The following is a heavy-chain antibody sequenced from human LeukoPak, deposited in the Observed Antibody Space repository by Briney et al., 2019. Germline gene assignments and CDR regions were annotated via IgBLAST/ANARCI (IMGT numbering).Heavy chain of an antibody. CDR3: ARGSYDSSGYFIDY. Sequence: SETLSLTCTVSVGSISSYYWSCIRQPPGKGLEWIGYIYYSGSTNYNPSLKSRVTISVGTSKNQFSLKLSSVTAADTAVYYCARGSYDSSGYFIDYWGQGTLVTVSS. V-gene: IGHV4-59*01. CDR1: VGSISSYY. CDR2: IYYSGST. J-gene: IGHJ4*02. D-gene: IGHD3-22*01.